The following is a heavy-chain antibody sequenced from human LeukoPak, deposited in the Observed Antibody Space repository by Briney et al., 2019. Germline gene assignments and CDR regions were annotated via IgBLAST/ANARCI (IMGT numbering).Heavy chain of an antibody. Sequence: SETLSLTCAVYGGSFSGYYWSWIRQPPGKGLEWIGEINHSGSTNYNPSLKSRVTISVDTSKNQFSLKLSSVTAADTAVYYCARPSRRGYSASKTNWFDPWGQGTLVTVSS. J-gene: IGHJ5*02. V-gene: IGHV4-34*01. CDR1: GGSFSGYY. D-gene: IGHD5-12*01. CDR3: ARPSRRGYSASKTNWFDP. CDR2: INHSGST.